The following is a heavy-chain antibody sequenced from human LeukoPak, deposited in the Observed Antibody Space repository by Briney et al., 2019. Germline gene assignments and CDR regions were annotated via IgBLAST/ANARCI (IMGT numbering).Heavy chain of an antibody. CDR3: ARGAYCSGGRCPGAFDI. Sequence: PGGSLRLSCAASGFTFSNYAMYWVRQAPGKGLEWVTIIRYDGSNKNYAGSVKGRFTISRDNSKNTLYLQMNSLRAEDTAVYYCARGAYCSGGRCPGAFDIWGQGTMVTVSS. CDR2: IRYDGSNK. CDR1: GFTFSNYA. J-gene: IGHJ3*02. D-gene: IGHD2-15*01. V-gene: IGHV3-33*01.